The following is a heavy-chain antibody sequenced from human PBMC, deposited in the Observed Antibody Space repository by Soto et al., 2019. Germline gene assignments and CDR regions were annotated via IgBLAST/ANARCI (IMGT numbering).Heavy chain of an antibody. CDR3: ANADCSSTSCYNYYYYGMDV. J-gene: IGHJ6*02. CDR2: ISYDGSNK. CDR1: GFTFSSYG. Sequence: LRLSCAASGFTFSSYGMHWVRQAPGKGLEWVAVISYDGSNKYYADSVKGRFTISRDNSKNTLYLQVNSLRAEDTAVYYCANADCSSTSCYNYYYYGMDVWGQGTTVTVSS. D-gene: IGHD2-2*02. V-gene: IGHV3-30*18.